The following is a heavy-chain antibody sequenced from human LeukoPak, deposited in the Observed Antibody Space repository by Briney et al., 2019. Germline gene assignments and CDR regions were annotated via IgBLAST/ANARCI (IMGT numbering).Heavy chain of an antibody. CDR3: AKDSRAALVGPYYMDV. CDR1: GFNFNTYG. J-gene: IGHJ6*03. Sequence: GSLRLSCAASGFNFNTYGMYWVRQAPGKGLEWVAFIRYDETNEYYADSVKGRFTISRDNSKNTLYLQMNSLRTEDTAVYYCAKDSRAALVGPYYMDVWGKGTTVTIS. V-gene: IGHV3-30*02. CDR2: IRYDETNE. D-gene: IGHD6-25*01.